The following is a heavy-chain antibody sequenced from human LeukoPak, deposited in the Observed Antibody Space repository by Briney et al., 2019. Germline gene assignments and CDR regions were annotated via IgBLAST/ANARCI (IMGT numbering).Heavy chain of an antibody. CDR2: INHSGST. Sequence: PGGSLRLSCAASGFTFSDYQMSWIRQPPGKGLEWIGEINHSGSTNYNPSLKSRVTISVDTSKNQFSLKLSSVTAADTAVYYCARGLHDSSGYSYDYWGQGTPVTVSS. V-gene: IGHV4-34*01. CDR3: ARGLHDSSGYSYDY. CDR1: GFTFSDYQ. D-gene: IGHD3-22*01. J-gene: IGHJ4*02.